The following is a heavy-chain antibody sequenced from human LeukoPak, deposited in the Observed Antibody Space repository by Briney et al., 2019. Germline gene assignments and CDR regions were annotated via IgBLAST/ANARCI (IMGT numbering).Heavy chain of an antibody. D-gene: IGHD3-3*01. J-gene: IGHJ4*02. CDR3: ARGTRRFLEWLPHYYFGY. Sequence: GASVKVSCKASGYTFTGYYMHWVRQAPGQGLEWMGWINPNSGGTNYAQKFQGWVTMTRDTSISTAYMELSRLRSDDTAVYYCARGTRRFLEWLPHYYFGYWGQGTLVTVSS. V-gene: IGHV1-2*04. CDR2: INPNSGGT. CDR1: GYTFTGYY.